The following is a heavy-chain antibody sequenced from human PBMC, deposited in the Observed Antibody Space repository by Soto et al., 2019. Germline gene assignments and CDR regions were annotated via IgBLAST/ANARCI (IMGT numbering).Heavy chain of an antibody. D-gene: IGHD3-3*01. Sequence: VQLVESGGGLVQPGGSLRLSCAASGFTFTDDYMDWVRQTPGKGLEWVGRSRNKANSYSTEYAASVKGRFSISRDNSKNSLYLQMNSLKTEDTATYYCVHDFFGMNDWGRGTLVIVSS. V-gene: IGHV3-72*01. J-gene: IGHJ4*02. CDR3: VHDFFGMND. CDR2: SRNKANSYST. CDR1: GFTFTDDY.